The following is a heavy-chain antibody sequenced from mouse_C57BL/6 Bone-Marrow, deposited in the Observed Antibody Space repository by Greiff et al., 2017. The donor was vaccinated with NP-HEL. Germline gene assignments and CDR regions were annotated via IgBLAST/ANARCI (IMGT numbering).Heavy chain of an antibody. Sequence: EVKVVESGGGLVKPGGSLKLSCAASGFTFRSYAMSWVRQTPEKRLEWVANISYGGGYTYSQDNVKGRFTITRDNAKNKPNMHMSHLQSEYTAMYYCARGGTTVVASYYYAMDYWGQGTSVTVSS. CDR2: ISYGGGYT. CDR1: GFTFRSYA. CDR3: ARGGTTVVASYYYAMDY. V-gene: IGHV5-4*03. D-gene: IGHD1-1*01. J-gene: IGHJ4*01.